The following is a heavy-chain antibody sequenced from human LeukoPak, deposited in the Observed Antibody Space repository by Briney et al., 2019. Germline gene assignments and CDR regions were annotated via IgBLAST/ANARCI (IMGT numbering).Heavy chain of an antibody. CDR1: GGSFSGYY. Sequence: PSETLSLTCAVYGGSFSGYYWSWIRQPPGKGLEWIGEINHSGSTNYNPSLKSRVTISVDTSKNQFSLKLSSVTAADTAVYYCATEYSSSSDYYYYYYMDVWGKGTTVTVSS. CDR3: ATEYSSSSDYYYYYYMDV. J-gene: IGHJ6*03. V-gene: IGHV4-34*01. D-gene: IGHD6-6*01. CDR2: INHSGST.